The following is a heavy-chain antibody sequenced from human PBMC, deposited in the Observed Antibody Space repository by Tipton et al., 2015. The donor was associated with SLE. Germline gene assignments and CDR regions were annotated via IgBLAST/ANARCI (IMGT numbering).Heavy chain of an antibody. V-gene: IGHV4-34*01. D-gene: IGHD1-26*01. J-gene: IGHJ6*03. CDR3: ARGKDSGSYLYYYYYMDV. CDR1: GGSFSGNY. CDR2: INHSGST. Sequence: TLSLTCAVYGGSFSGNYWNWIRQPPGKGLEWIGEINHSGSTNYNPSLKSRVTISVDTSKNQFSLKLSSVTAADTAVYYCARGKDSGSYLYYYYYMDVWGKGTTVTVSS.